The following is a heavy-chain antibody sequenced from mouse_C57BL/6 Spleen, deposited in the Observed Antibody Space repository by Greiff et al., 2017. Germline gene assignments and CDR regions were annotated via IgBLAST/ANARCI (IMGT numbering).Heavy chain of an antibody. CDR3: ARDYSPYAMDY. CDR2: IYPGSGST. CDR1: GYTFTSYW. J-gene: IGHJ4*01. Sequence: QVQLQQPGAELVKPGASVKMSCKASGYTFTSYWITWVKQRPGQGLEWIGDIYPGSGSTNYNEKFKSKATLTVATSSRPAYMQLSSLTSDDSAVYYWARDYSPYAMDYWGQGTSVTVSS. D-gene: IGHD2-13*01. V-gene: IGHV1-55*01.